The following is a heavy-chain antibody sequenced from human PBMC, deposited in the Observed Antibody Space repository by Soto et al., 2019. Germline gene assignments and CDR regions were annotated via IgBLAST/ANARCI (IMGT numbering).Heavy chain of an antibody. CDR2: IIPIFGTA. D-gene: IGHD7-27*01. V-gene: IGHV1-69*13. Sequence: ASVKVSCKASGGTFSSYAISWVRQAPGQGLEWMGGIIPIFGTANYAQKFQGRVTITADESTSTAYMELSSLRSEDTAVYYCATPLALGQPLRAFDIWGQGTMVTVSS. CDR1: GGTFSSYA. CDR3: ATPLALGQPLRAFDI. J-gene: IGHJ3*02.